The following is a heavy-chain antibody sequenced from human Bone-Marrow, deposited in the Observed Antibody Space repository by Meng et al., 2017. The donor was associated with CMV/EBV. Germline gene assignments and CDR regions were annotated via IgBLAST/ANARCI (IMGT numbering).Heavy chain of an antibody. V-gene: IGHV4-38-2*02. D-gene: IGHD3-10*01. CDR3: ARYVWFGELGWFDP. Sequence: GSLRLSCTVSGYSISSGYYWGWIRQPPGKGLEWIGSIYHSGSTYYNPSLKSRVTISVDTSKNQFSLKLSSVTAADTAVYYCARYVWFGELGWFDPWGQGTLVTVSS. CDR2: IYHSGST. CDR1: GYSISSGYY. J-gene: IGHJ5*02.